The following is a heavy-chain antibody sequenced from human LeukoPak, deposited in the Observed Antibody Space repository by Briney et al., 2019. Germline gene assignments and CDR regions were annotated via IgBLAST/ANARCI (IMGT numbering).Heavy chain of an antibody. Sequence: SETLSLTCAVSGASDNAYLWSWIRQPAGQGLEWIGRTSVNDGATYNPSLMSRVTMSVDTSKNQFSLRLTSMTAADTAIYYCARLWRDGSNWHPDDNWGQGILVTVSS. J-gene: IGHJ4*02. CDR2: TSVNDGA. V-gene: IGHV4-4*07. D-gene: IGHD4-11*01. CDR1: GASDNAYL. CDR3: ARLWRDGSNWHPDDN.